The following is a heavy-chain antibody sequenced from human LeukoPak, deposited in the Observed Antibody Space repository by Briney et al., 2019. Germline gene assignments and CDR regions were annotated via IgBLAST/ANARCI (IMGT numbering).Heavy chain of an antibody. J-gene: IGHJ6*03. CDR2: IYPGDPDT. CDR3: ARHSVPSANAYYMDV. D-gene: IGHD5/OR15-5a*01. V-gene: IGHV5-51*01. Sequence: KSGESLKISCKGSGYRFTSYWIGWVRQMPGKGLEWMGIIYPGDPDTRYSPSFQGQVTMSADKSISTAYLQWSSLKASDTAMYYCARHSVPSANAYYMDVWGKGTTVTVSS. CDR1: GYRFTSYW.